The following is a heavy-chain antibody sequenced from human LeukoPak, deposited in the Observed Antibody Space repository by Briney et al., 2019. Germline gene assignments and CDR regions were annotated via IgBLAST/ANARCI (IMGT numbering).Heavy chain of an antibody. V-gene: IGHV3-74*01. D-gene: IGHD1-26*01. CDR3: ARDLGSEGATAGDY. Sequence: GGSLRLSCAPSGFTFSSYWMHWVRQAPGKGPVWVSRINSDGSITTYADSVKGRFTISRDNAKNTLYLQMNSLRAEDTAVYHCARDLGSEGATAGDYWGQGTLVTVSS. CDR1: GFTFSSYW. CDR2: INSDGSIT. J-gene: IGHJ4*02.